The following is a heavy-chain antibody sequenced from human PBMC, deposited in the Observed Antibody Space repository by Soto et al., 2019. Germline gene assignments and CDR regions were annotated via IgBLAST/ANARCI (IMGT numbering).Heavy chain of an antibody. CDR1: GASISNYY. CDR3: ARESRSAAGTVEY. Sequence: QVQLQESGPGLVKPSETLSLTCTVSGASISNYYWSWIRQPAGKGLEWIGRIYASGNTKYNPSLKSRVTMSVDTSKNQFSLNLNSVTAADTAVYYCARESRSAAGTVEYWGQGTLVTVSS. V-gene: IGHV4-4*07. CDR2: IYASGNT. J-gene: IGHJ4*02. D-gene: IGHD6-13*01.